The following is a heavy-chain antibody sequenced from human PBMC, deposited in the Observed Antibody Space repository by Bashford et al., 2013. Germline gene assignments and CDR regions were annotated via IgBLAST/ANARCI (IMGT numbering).Heavy chain of an antibody. CDR2: IIPILGIA. J-gene: IGHJ3*02. Sequence: VASVKVSCKASGGTFSSYAISWVRQAPGQGLEWMGGIIPILGIANYAQKFQGRVTITADKSTSTAYMELSSLRSEDTAVYYCALSQYIDCSGGSCYSSAFDIWGQGTTVTVSS. D-gene: IGHD2-15*01. V-gene: IGHV1-69*10. CDR3: ALSQYIDCSGGSCYSSAFDI. CDR1: GGTFSSYA.